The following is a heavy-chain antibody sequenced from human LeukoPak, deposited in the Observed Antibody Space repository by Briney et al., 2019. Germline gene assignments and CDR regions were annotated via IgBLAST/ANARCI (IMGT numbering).Heavy chain of an antibody. CDR3: AKDPFYDSSGYYRDAFDI. CDR1: GFTFSDYY. J-gene: IGHJ3*02. D-gene: IGHD3-22*01. Sequence: PGGSLRLSCAASGFTFSDYYMSWIRQAPGKGLEWVSGINWNGGSTGYADSVKGRFTISRDNAKNSLYLQMNSLRAEDTALYYCAKDPFYDSSGYYRDAFDIWGQGTMVTVSS. V-gene: IGHV3-20*04. CDR2: INWNGGST.